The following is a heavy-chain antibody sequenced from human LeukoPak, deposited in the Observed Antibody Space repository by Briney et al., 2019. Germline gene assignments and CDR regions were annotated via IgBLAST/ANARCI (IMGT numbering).Heavy chain of an antibody. J-gene: IGHJ5*02. CDR3: ARQYGSGSYTWFDP. D-gene: IGHD3-10*01. Sequence: SETLSLTCSVSGGSISNNIYYWGWIRQPPGKGLEWIGSIYYSGSTYYIPSLKSRVTISVDTSKNQFSLKLSSVTAADTAVYYCARQYGSGSYTWFDPWGQGILVTVSS. CDR2: IYYSGST. V-gene: IGHV4-39*01. CDR1: GGSISNNIYY.